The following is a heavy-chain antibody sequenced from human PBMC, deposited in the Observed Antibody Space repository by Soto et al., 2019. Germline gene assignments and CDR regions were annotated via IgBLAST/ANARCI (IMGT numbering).Heavy chain of an antibody. CDR2: ISWNSGSI. CDR1: GFSFDDYA. Sequence: EVQLVESGGGLVQPGRSLRRYCAASGFSFDDYAMHWVRQAPGKGLEWVSGISWNSGSIGYADSVKGRFTISRDNAKNSLYLQMNSLRPEDTALYYCAKTGVHAMFLSFDYWRQGTLVTVSS. D-gene: IGHD2-8*01. J-gene: IGHJ4*02. V-gene: IGHV3-9*01. CDR3: AKTGVHAMFLSFDY.